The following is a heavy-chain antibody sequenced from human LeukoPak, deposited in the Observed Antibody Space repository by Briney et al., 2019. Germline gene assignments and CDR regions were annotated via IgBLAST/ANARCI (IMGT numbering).Heavy chain of an antibody. V-gene: IGHV4-59*01. CDR1: GGSISSNY. CDR3: ARDNEYCTGGRCYYWFDP. Sequence: SETLSLTCSVSGGSISSNYWSWIRQPPGKGLEWIGYMYYTGSTNYNPSLRSRVTISVDRSKNQFSLRLSSVTAADTAVYYCARDNEYCTGGRCYYWFDPWGQGTLVTVSS. J-gene: IGHJ5*02. CDR2: MYYTGST. D-gene: IGHD2-8*02.